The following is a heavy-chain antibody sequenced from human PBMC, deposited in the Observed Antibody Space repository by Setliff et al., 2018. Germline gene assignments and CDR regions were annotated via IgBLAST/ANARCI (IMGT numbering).Heavy chain of an antibody. CDR3: ARDPLTTNRRRAFDI. J-gene: IGHJ3*02. CDR2: IHYSGST. D-gene: IGHD4-17*01. CDR1: GGSISSSSYY. V-gene: IGHV4-39*07. Sequence: SETLSLTCTVSGGSISSSSYYWGWIRQPPGKGLEWIGSIHYSGSTYYNPSLKSRVTISIDTSKNQFSLKLSSVTAADTAVYYCARDPLTTNRRRAFDIWGQGTMVTVSS.